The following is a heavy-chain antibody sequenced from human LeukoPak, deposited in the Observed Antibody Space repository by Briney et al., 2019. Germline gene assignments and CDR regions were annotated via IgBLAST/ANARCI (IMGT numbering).Heavy chain of an antibody. D-gene: IGHD6-19*01. V-gene: IGHV4-59*01. Sequence: ETLSLTLPFPGGSNRNYFRNWIRPPPGEGPGWVGIILYNWSTNYNPSLKSRVTISVDTSKNQFSLKLRSVTAADTAVYYCARESLRQQWLVRREEYYYMDVWGKGTTVTISS. J-gene: IGHJ6*03. CDR1: GGSNRNYF. CDR2: ILYNWST. CDR3: ARESLRQQWLVRREEYYYMDV.